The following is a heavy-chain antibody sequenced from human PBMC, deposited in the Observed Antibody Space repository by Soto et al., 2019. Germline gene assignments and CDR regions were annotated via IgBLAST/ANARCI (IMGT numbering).Heavy chain of an antibody. CDR1: GFSLSTSGVG. J-gene: IGHJ5*02. CDR3: AHSSSPYDYSWGSYRPRGWFDP. Sequence: QITLKESGPTLVKPTQTLTLTCTFSGFSLSTSGVGVGWIRQPPGKALEWLALIYWDDDKRYSPSLKSRLTITKDTSKNQVVLTMTNMDPVDTATYSCAHSSSPYDYSWGSYRPRGWFDPWGQGTLVTVSS. V-gene: IGHV2-5*02. D-gene: IGHD3-16*02. CDR2: IYWDDDK.